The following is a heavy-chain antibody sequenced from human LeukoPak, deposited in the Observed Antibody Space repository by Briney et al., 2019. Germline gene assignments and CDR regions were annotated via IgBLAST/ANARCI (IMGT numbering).Heavy chain of an antibody. V-gene: IGHV3-72*01. CDR2: TRNKANSYTT. D-gene: IGHD4-17*01. CDR1: GFTFSDHY. J-gene: IGHJ4*02. Sequence: PGGSLRLSCAASGFTFSDHYMDWVRQAPGKGLEWVGRTRNKANSYTTEYAASVKGRFTISRDDSKNSLYLQMNSLKTEDTAVYYCAREHDYGDLFLDYWGQGTLVTVSS. CDR3: AREHDYGDLFLDY.